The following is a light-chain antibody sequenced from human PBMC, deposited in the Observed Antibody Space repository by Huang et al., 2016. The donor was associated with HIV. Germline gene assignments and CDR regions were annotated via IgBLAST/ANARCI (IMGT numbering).Light chain of an antibody. J-gene: IGKJ3*01. CDR3: QQYNNWPPST. Sequence: IVMTQSPATLSVSPGERATLSCLASQSVSSNLAWYQQKPGQAPRLLIYGASTRATGIPARLSGSGSGTEFTLTISSLQSEDFAVYHCQQYNNWPPSTFGPGTKVDIK. V-gene: IGKV3-15*01. CDR1: QSVSSN. CDR2: GAS.